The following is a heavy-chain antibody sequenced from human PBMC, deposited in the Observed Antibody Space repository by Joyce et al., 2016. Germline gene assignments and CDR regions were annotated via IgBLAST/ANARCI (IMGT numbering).Heavy chain of an antibody. CDR3: ARSAVRGTLSPFFDY. D-gene: IGHD3-16*01. J-gene: IGHJ4*02. Sequence: EVQLVQSGGEVKKPGESLKISCKGVGYSFTSYWLGWVRQMPGKGLELMGIINPEDSDTRYSPSSQGQFTISVDRSIKTAHLRWGSLRASDTAIYYCARSAVRGTLSPFFDYWGQGSLVTVST. V-gene: IGHV5-51*01. CDR2: INPEDSDT. CDR1: GYSFTSYW.